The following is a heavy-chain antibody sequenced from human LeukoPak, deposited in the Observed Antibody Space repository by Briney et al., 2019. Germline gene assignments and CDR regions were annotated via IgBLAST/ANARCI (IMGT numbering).Heavy chain of an antibody. D-gene: IGHD3-10*01. Sequence: SETLSLTCTVSGGSISIGGYYWSWIRQPPGRGLEWIGYIYFSGRTTYNPSFKTRLTMSLDTSKNQLSLKLNSVTAADTAVYYCAGDYGSGSYRFDYWGQGTLVTVSS. CDR2: IYFSGRT. J-gene: IGHJ4*02. CDR1: GGSISIGGYY. CDR3: AGDYGSGSYRFDY. V-gene: IGHV4-61*08.